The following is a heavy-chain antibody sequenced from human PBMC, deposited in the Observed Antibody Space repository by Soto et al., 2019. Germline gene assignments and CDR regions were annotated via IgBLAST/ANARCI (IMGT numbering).Heavy chain of an antibody. CDR2: IYYSGST. Sequence: PSETLSLTGAVYGGSFSGYYWSWIRQPPGKGLEWIGSIYYSGSTYYNPSLKSPVTISVDTSKNQFSLKLSSVTAADTAVYYCAGIAIVASSVGYYYYGMDVWGQGTTVTVSS. CDR1: GGSFSGYY. CDR3: AGIAIVASSVGYYYYGMDV. V-gene: IGHV4-34*01. J-gene: IGHJ6*02. D-gene: IGHD5-12*01.